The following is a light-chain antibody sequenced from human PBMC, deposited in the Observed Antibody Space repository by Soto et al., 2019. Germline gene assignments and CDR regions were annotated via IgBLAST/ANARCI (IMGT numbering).Light chain of an antibody. CDR2: AAS. CDR3: QQYNNWPYT. V-gene: IGKV3-15*01. CDR1: QSVSSRF. J-gene: IGKJ2*01. Sequence: EIVLTQSPGTLSLSPGERATLSCRASQSVSSRFLAWYQQRPGRPPRLLIYAASTRATGVPARFSGSGSGTLFTLTVTSLQSEDVAFYYCQQYNNWPYTFGQGTK.